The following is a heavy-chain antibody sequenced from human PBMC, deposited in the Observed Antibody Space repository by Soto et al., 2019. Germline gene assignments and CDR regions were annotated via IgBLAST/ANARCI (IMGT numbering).Heavy chain of an antibody. CDR2: ISYDGSNK. D-gene: IGHD3-22*01. CDR1: GFTFSSYA. V-gene: IGHV3-30-3*01. CDR3: AREPRNSSGYYWHY. J-gene: IGHJ4*02. Sequence: GGSLRLSCAASGFTFSSYAMHWVRQAPGKGLEWVAVISYDGSNKYYADSVKGRFTISRDNSKNTLYLQMNSLRAEDTAVYYCAREPRNSSGYYWHYWGQGTLVTVSS.